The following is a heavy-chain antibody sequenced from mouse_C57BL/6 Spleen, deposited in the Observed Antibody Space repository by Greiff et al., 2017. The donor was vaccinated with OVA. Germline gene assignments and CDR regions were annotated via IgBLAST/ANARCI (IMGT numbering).Heavy chain of an antibody. CDR3: TRGGVTTNWFAY. D-gene: IGHD2-2*01. CDR2: ISSGGDYI. Sequence: DVMLVESGEGLVKPGGSLKLSCAASGFTFSSYAMSWVRQTPEKRLEWVAYISSGGDYIYYADTVKGRFTISRDNARNTLYLQMSSLKAEDTAMYYCTRGGVTTNWFAYWGQGTLVTVSA. CDR1: GFTFSSYA. J-gene: IGHJ3*01. V-gene: IGHV5-9-1*02.